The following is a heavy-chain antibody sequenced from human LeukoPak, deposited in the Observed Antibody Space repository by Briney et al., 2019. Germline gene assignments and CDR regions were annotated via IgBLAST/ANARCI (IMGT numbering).Heavy chain of an antibody. CDR1: GFTFSSYW. CDR2: IKQDGSEK. CDR3: AKPPRAGYDSSGYLLN. Sequence: GGSLRLSCAASGFTFSSYWMSWVRQAPGKGLQWVANIKQDGSEKYYVDSVKGRFTISRDNAKNSLYLQMNSLRAEDTAVYYCAKPPRAGYDSSGYLLNWGQGTLVTVSS. V-gene: IGHV3-7*01. D-gene: IGHD3-22*01. J-gene: IGHJ4*02.